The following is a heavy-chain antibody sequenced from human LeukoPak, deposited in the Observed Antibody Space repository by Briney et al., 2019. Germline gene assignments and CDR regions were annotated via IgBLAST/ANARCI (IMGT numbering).Heavy chain of an antibody. CDR1: GGSISSGGYS. CDR2: IYTSGST. CDR3: ARMSGYDAWFDP. Sequence: SETLSLTCAVSGGSISSGGYSWSWIRQPAGKGLEWIGRIYTSGSTYYNPSLKSRVTISVDTSKNQFSLKLSSVTAADTAVYYCARMSGYDAWFDPWGQGTLVTVSS. D-gene: IGHD5-12*01. V-gene: IGHV4-61*02. J-gene: IGHJ5*02.